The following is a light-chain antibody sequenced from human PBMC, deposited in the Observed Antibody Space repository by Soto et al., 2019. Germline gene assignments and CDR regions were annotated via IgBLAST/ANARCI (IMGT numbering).Light chain of an antibody. CDR2: AAS. Sequence: EIVMTPSPATLSVSPGERATLSCRASESVGSNLAWYRQKPGQAPRLLIYAASSRATGIPDRFSGSGSGTDFTLTISRLESEDFAVYYCHQYGSSPPVTFGQGTRLEIK. V-gene: IGKV3-20*01. J-gene: IGKJ5*01. CDR1: ESVGSN. CDR3: HQYGSSPPVT.